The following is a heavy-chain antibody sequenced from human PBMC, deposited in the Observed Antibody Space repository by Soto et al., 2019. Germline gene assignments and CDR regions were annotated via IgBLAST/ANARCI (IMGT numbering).Heavy chain of an antibody. CDR3: ARPRYDFWSGYYYYGMEV. CDR2: IIPIFGTA. D-gene: IGHD3-3*01. CDR1: GGTFSSYA. J-gene: IGHJ6*02. Sequence: SVKVSCKASGGTFSSYAISWVRQAPGQGLEWMGGIIPIFGTANYAQKFQGRVTFTADESTSTAYMELSSLRSEDTAVYYCARPRYDFWSGYYYYGMEVWGQGTTVTVSS. V-gene: IGHV1-69*13.